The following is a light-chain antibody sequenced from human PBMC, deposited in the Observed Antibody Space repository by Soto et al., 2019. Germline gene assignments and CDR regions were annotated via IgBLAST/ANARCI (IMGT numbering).Light chain of an antibody. J-gene: IGKJ5*01. CDR2: WAS. Sequence: DIVMTQSPDSLAVSLGERATINCKSSQSVLYSSNNKNYLAWYQQKPGQPPKLLIYWASTRESGVPDRFSGSGSGTDFTLIICSLQSLDFAVYHCQKYNNCPLT. CDR1: QSVLYSSNNKNY. V-gene: IGKV4-1*01. CDR3: QKYNNCPLT.